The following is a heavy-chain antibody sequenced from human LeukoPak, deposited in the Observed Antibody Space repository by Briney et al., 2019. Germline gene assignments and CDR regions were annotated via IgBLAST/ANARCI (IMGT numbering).Heavy chain of an antibody. V-gene: IGHV3-23*01. CDR1: GFTFSSYA. CDR2: ISGSGGST. CDR3: AKDLNYYDSSGYYHY. D-gene: IGHD3-22*01. Sequence: GGSLRLSCAASGFTFSSYAMSWVRQAPGKGLEWVSAISGSGGSTYYADSVKGRFTISRDNSKNTPYLQMNSLRAEDTAVYYCAKDLNYYDSSGYYHYWGQGTLVTVSS. J-gene: IGHJ4*02.